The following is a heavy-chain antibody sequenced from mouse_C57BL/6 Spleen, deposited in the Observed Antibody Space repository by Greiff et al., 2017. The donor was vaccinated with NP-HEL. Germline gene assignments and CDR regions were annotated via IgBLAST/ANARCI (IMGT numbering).Heavy chain of an antibody. CDR3: ARDKGDGYYPYYYAMDY. CDR1: GFTFSSYA. CDR2: ISDGGSYT. D-gene: IGHD2-3*01. Sequence: EVHLVESGGGLVKPGGSLKLSCAASGFTFSSYAMSWVRQTPEKRLEWVATISDGGSYTYYPDNVKGRFTISRDNAKNNLYLQMSHLKSEDTAMYYCARDKGDGYYPYYYAMDYWGQGTSVTVSS. V-gene: IGHV5-4*01. J-gene: IGHJ4*01.